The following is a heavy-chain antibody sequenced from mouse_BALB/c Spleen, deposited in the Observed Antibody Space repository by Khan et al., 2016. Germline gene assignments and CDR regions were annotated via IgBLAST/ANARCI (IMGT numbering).Heavy chain of an antibody. D-gene: IGHD2-2*01. CDR2: IWSGGST. J-gene: IGHJ2*01. V-gene: IGHV2-4-1*01. Sequence: QVQLKQSGPGLVQPSQSLSITCTVSGFSFTSYGVHWVRQSPGKGLEWLGVIWSGGSTDYYAAFINRLSISTDNSTSQAFFIMISLQADDTSLYYCARSRGGYDLYFDYWGQGTTLTVSS. CDR3: ARSRGGYDLYFDY. CDR1: GFSFTSYG.